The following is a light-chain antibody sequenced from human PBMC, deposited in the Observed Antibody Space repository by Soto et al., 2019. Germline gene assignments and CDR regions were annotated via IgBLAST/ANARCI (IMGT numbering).Light chain of an antibody. Sequence: QEVTVSCSGSRSNIGNNYVSWYQHLPGTAPKLLIYDNDKRPSGIPDRFSASKSGTSATLGITGLQTGDEADYYCEAWDSSLSAGVFGGGAKVNV. CDR2: DND. CDR1: RSNIGNNY. J-gene: IGLJ3*02. CDR3: EAWDSSLSAGV. V-gene: IGLV1-51*01.